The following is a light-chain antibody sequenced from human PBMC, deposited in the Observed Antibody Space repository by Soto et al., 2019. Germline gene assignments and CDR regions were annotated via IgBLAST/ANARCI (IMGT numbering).Light chain of an antibody. CDR1: SSDIGGYNY. Sequence: QSVLTQPPSASGSPGQSVTISCTGTSSDIGGYNYVSWYQQHPGNAPNLIIYAVNQRPSGVPDRFSGSKSGNTASLTFSGLQADDEADYYCSSYAGSNNVIFGGGTKLTVL. J-gene: IGLJ2*01. CDR3: SSYAGSNNVI. V-gene: IGLV2-8*01. CDR2: AVN.